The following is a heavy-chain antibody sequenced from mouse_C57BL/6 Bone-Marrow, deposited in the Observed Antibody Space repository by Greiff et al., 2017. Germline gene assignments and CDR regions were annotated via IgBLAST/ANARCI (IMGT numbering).Heavy chain of an antibody. Sequence: QVQLQQSGPELVKPGASVKISCKASGYAFSSSWMNWVKQRPGKGLEWIGDIYPGSGSTNYNEKFKSKATLTVDTSSSTAYMQLSSLTSEDSAVYYCARGREFAYWGQGTLVTVSA. CDR3: ARGREFAY. CDR1: GYAFSSSW. J-gene: IGHJ3*01. V-gene: IGHV1-82*01. CDR2: IYPGSGST.